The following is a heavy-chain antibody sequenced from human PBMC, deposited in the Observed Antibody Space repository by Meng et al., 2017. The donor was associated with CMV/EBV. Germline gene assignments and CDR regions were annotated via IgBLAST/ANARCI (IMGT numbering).Heavy chain of an antibody. CDR1: GGSISSHY. V-gene: IGHV4-4*07. J-gene: IGHJ5*02. Sequence: QGLGPRLVNPSETLSLPCTVSGGSISSHYWGWIRQPAGKGLEWIGRIYTSGSTNYNPSLKSRVTMSVDTSKNQFSLKLSSVTAADTAVYYCARSMVVAGDWFDPWGQGTLVTVSS. CDR3: ARSMVVAGDWFDP. D-gene: IGHD2-15*01. CDR2: IYTSGST.